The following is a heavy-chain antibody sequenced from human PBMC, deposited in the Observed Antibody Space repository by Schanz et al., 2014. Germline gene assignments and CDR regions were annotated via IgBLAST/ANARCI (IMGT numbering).Heavy chain of an antibody. J-gene: IGHJ4*02. D-gene: IGHD1-1*01. CDR2: ISSGGGST. Sequence: EVQLVESGGGLVQPGGSLRLSCAASGFSVGNKYMNWVRQAPGKGLEWVSSISSGGGSTYYADSVKGRFTISRDNAKNSLYLEMSSLRAEDTALYYCARDRRNADLDYWGQGTLVTVSS. V-gene: IGHV3-21*01. CDR3: ARDRRNADLDY. CDR1: GFSVGNKY.